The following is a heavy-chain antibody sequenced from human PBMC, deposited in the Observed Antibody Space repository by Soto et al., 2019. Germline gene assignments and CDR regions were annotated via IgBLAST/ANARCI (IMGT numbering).Heavy chain of an antibody. CDR1: GYTFTVYY. Sequence: ASVKVSCKASGYTFTVYYMHGVVQSPVQWRDWMGWINPNSGGTNYAQKFQGRVTMTRDTSISTAYMELSRLRSDDTAVYYCARDYGVTYYDFWSGYLSGMDVWGQGTTVTVSS. V-gene: IGHV1-2*02. CDR2: INPNSGGT. CDR3: ARDYGVTYYDFWSGYLSGMDV. D-gene: IGHD3-3*01. J-gene: IGHJ6*02.